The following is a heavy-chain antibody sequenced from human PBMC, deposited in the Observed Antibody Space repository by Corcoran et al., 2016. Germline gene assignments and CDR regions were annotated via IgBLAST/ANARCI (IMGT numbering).Heavy chain of an antibody. Sequence: EVQLVESGGGLVQPGGSLRLSCAASGFTFSRFWMSWVRQAPGKGLEWVANIKQDGSAKYYVDSVKGRFTIARDNAENSLSLQMNSLRAEDTAVYYCARDFASDTLGYWGQGTLVTVSS. CDR1: GFTFSRFW. D-gene: IGHD5-18*01. CDR3: ARDFASDTLGY. CDR2: IKQDGSAK. J-gene: IGHJ4*02. V-gene: IGHV3-7*01.